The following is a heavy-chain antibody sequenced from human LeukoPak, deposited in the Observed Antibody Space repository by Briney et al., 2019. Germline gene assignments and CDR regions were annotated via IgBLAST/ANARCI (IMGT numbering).Heavy chain of an antibody. CDR2: ISSSTSTI. J-gene: IGHJ4*02. V-gene: IGHV3-11*04. D-gene: IGHD2-15*01. CDR1: GFTFSDYY. Sequence: PRGSLRLSCAASGFTFSDYYMSWIRQAPGKGLEWISYISSSTSTIYYADSVKGRFSISRDNAKDSLYLQMNSLRAEDTAVYYCARLRVVVAATPKYFDYWGQGTLVTVSS. CDR3: ARLRVVVAATPKYFDY.